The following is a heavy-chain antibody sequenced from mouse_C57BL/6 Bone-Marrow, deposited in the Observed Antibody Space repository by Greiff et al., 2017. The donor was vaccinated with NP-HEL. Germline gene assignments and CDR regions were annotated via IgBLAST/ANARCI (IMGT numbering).Heavy chain of an antibody. D-gene: IGHD1-1*01. Sequence: EVQLQQSGPELVKPGASVKISCKASGYTFTDYYMNWVKQSHGKSLEWIGDINPNNGGTSYNQKFKGKATLTVDKSSSTAYMELRSLTSEDSAVYYCATVVAPYYFDYWGQCTTLTVSS. V-gene: IGHV1-26*01. CDR2: INPNNGGT. J-gene: IGHJ2*01. CDR1: GYTFTDYY. CDR3: ATVVAPYYFDY.